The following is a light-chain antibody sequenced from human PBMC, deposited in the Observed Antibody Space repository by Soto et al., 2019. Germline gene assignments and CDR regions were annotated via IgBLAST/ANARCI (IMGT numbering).Light chain of an antibody. CDR3: QQYKKSWT. J-gene: IGKJ1*01. V-gene: IGKV1-5*01. Sequence: DVQMTQSPAGGFTAVGARVTLSFRATKNVGDWLAWYQQKPGKAPKLLIYDASRLHSGVPSRFSGSGSGTEFTLTITSLQAEDFASYYCQQYKKSWTFGQGTKVDIK. CDR1: KNVGDW. CDR2: DAS.